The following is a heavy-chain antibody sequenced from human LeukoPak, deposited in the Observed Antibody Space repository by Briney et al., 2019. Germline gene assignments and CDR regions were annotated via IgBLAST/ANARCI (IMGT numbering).Heavy chain of an antibody. J-gene: IGHJ4*02. CDR3: ATLEKLYSSGWSHKPDY. Sequence: GASVKVSCKASGSTFTDYYIHWVRQAPGQGLEWMGWINPNSGVTNYAQKFQGRVTMTRDTSIVTAYLELSRLRSDDTAVYYCATLEKLYSSGWSHKPDYWGQGTLVTVSS. CDR1: GSTFTDYY. V-gene: IGHV1-2*02. D-gene: IGHD6-19*01. CDR2: INPNSGVT.